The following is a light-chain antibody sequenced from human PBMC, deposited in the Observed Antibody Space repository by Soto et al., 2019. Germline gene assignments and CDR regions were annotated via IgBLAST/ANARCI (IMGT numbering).Light chain of an antibody. CDR2: KAS. CDR1: QSISTW. CDR3: QQYNTYPLT. Sequence: DIQMTQSPSTLSASVGDRVTITCRASQSISTWLARYQQKPGKAPKLLMYKASSLEGGVPSRFSGSGSVTEFNISISSLQPDDFATYYYQQYNTYPLTFGGGTTVDIK. V-gene: IGKV1-5*03. J-gene: IGKJ4*01.